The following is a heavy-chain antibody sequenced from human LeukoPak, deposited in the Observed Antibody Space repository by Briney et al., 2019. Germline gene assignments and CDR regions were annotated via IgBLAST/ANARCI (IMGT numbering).Heavy chain of an antibody. J-gene: IGHJ3*02. Sequence: DPSEALSLTCAVYGGSFSGYYWSWIRQPPGKGLEWIGYIYYSGSTNYNPSLKSRVTISVDTSKNQFSLKLSSVTAADTAVYYCARGWGYCSSTSCYRAFDIWGQGTMVTVSS. CDR1: GGSFSGYY. CDR3: ARGWGYCSSTSCYRAFDI. D-gene: IGHD2-2*01. CDR2: IYYSGST. V-gene: IGHV4-59*01.